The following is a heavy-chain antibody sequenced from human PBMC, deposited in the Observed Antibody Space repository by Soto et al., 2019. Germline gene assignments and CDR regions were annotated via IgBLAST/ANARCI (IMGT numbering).Heavy chain of an antibody. CDR1: GYTFTSYC. CDR2: ISAYNGNT. Sequence: ASVKVSCKSSGYTFTSYCISWVRQGPGQGLEWMGWISAYNGNTNYAQKLQGRVTMTTDTSTSTAYMELRSLRSDDTAVYYCARWYYYDSSGHWYFDLWGRGTLVTFSS. D-gene: IGHD3-22*01. V-gene: IGHV1-18*01. CDR3: ARWYYYDSSGHWYFDL. J-gene: IGHJ2*01.